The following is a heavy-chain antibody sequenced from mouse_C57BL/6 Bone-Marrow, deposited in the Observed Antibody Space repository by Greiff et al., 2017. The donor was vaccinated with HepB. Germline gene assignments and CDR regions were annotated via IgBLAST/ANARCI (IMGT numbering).Heavy chain of an antibody. J-gene: IGHJ1*03. CDR2: ISNGGGST. Sequence: EVQLVESGGGLVQPGGSLKLSCAASGFTFSDYYMYWVRQTPEKRLEWVAYISNGGGSTYYPDTVKGRFTISRDNAKNTLYLQMSRLKSEDTAMYYCARLLRYPYWYFDVWGTGTTVTVSS. CDR1: GFTFSDYY. CDR3: ARLLRYPYWYFDV. D-gene: IGHD1-1*01. V-gene: IGHV5-12*01.